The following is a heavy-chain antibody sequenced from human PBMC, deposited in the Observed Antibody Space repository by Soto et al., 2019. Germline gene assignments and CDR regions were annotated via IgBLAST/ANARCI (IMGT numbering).Heavy chain of an antibody. CDR1: GYTFTSYY. J-gene: IGHJ6*03. CDR3: ARDQEPSTLYYDYYYMDV. Sequence: QVQLVQSGAEVKKPGASVTVSCQASGYTFTSYYIHWVRQAPGQGLEWMGIINPSGGSTSYAQKFQGRVTMTRDTSTSTVYMEVSGLRSEDTAVYYCARDQEPSTLYYDYYYMDVWGKGTTVTVSS. V-gene: IGHV1-46*03. CDR2: INPSGGST.